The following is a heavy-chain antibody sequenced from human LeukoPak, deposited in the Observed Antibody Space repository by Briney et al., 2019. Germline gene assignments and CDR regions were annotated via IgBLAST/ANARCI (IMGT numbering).Heavy chain of an antibody. CDR3: ARDRAAAGTYWFDP. CDR1: GGSISSYY. CDR2: IYYSGST. Sequence: PSETLSLTCTVSGGSISSYYWSWIRQPPGEGLEWIGYIYYSGSTNYNPSLKSRVTISVDTSKNQFSLKLSSVTAADTAVYYCARDRAAAGTYWFDPWGQGTLVTVSS. V-gene: IGHV4-59*01. D-gene: IGHD6-13*01. J-gene: IGHJ5*02.